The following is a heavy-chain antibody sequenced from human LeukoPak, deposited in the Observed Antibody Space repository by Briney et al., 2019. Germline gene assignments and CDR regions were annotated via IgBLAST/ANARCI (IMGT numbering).Heavy chain of an antibody. D-gene: IGHD3-3*01. V-gene: IGHV4-61*01. CDR2: IYYSGST. J-gene: IGHJ3*02. Sequence: SETLSLTCTVSGGSVSSSSYYWSWIRQPPGKGLEWIGYIYYSGSTNYNPSLKSRVTISVDTSKNQFSLKLSSVTAADTAVYYCARDGEGAFWSGYYHAFDIWGQGTMVTVSS. CDR3: ARDGEGAFWSGYYHAFDI. CDR1: GGSVSSSSYY.